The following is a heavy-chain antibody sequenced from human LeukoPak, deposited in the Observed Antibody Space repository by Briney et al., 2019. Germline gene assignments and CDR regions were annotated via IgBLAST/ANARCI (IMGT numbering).Heavy chain of an antibody. Sequence: GESLKISCTGSGYSFISYWIVWVRQMPGQGLEWMGSIYPPDSDTKYSPSLQGQVTISVDKSISTAYLQWSSLKASDTAIYYCARLASEGTFDYWGQGSLVTVSS. CDR2: IYPPDSDT. CDR1: GYSFISYW. J-gene: IGHJ4*02. V-gene: IGHV5-51*01. CDR3: ARLASEGTFDY. D-gene: IGHD1-1*01.